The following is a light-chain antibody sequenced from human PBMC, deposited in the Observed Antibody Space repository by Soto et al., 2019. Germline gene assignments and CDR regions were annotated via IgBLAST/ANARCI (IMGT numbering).Light chain of an antibody. Sequence: ETLITQSPATLSVSPCERATLSCRASQSVSDYLAWYQQRPRQAPRLLIFGASTRATGFPARFSGSGSGTEFTLTISSLQSEDFAVYYCQQYKDWPHTFGQGTKVDIK. CDR2: GAS. CDR3: QQYKDWPHT. J-gene: IGKJ1*01. CDR1: QSVSDY. V-gene: IGKV3-15*01.